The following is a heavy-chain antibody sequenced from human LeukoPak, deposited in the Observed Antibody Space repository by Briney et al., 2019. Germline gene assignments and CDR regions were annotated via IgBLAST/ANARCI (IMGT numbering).Heavy chain of an antibody. CDR2: IKVDGSEK. CDR3: ARDSPPARPYYYYYYMDV. D-gene: IGHD6-6*01. V-gene: IGHV3-7*01. CDR1: GFTFSRYW. Sequence: PGGSLRLSCAVSGFTFSRYWMTWVRQAPGKGLEWVANIKVDGSEKYYVDAVKGRFTISRDNAKNSLYLQMNSLRAEDTAVYYCARDSPPARPYYYYYYMDVWGKGTTVTVSS. J-gene: IGHJ6*03.